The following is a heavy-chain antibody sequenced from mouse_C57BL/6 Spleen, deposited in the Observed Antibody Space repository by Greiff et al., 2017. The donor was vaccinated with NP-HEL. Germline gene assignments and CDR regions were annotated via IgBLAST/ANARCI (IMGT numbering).Heavy chain of an antibody. J-gene: IGHJ4*01. Sequence: QVQLQQSGAELARPGASVKLSCKASGYTFTSYGISWVKQRTGQGLEWIGEIYPRSGNTYYNEKFKGKATLTADKSSSTAYMELRSLTSEDSAVFFCARWGEGGYAMDYWGQGTSVTVSS. CDR1: GYTFTSYG. CDR2: IYPRSGNT. V-gene: IGHV1-81*01. CDR3: ARWGEGGYAMDY.